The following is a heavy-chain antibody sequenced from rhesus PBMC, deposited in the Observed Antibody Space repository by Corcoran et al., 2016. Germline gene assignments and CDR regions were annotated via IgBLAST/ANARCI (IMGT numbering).Heavy chain of an antibody. D-gene: IGHD6-25*01. CDR3: ASDAAAGSYGLDS. Sequence: QLQLQESGPGLVKPSETLSVTCAVSGGSISSSYWSWLRQAPGKGLEWIGYSYGSGGSTTSHPSLKSRGTLSVDTSKNQLSLKLSAVTAADTAVYYCASDAAAGSYGLDSWGQGVVVTVSS. V-gene: IGHV4-169*02. CDR2: SYGSGGST. CDR1: GGSISSSY. J-gene: IGHJ6*01.